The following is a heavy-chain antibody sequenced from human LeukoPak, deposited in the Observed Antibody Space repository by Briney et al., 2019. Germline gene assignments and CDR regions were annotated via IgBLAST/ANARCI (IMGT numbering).Heavy chain of an antibody. CDR3: AMIPYCTTATCYYFDY. Sequence: ASVKVSCKTSGYTFTTYGICWVRQAPGQGLEWMGWISTYSGNTNYAQKLQGRVTMTTDTSTSTAYMELRSLRSDDTAVYYCAMIPYCTTATCYYFDYWGQGTLVTVSS. J-gene: IGHJ4*02. CDR2: ISTYSGNT. D-gene: IGHD2-2*01. CDR1: GYTFTTYG. V-gene: IGHV1-18*01.